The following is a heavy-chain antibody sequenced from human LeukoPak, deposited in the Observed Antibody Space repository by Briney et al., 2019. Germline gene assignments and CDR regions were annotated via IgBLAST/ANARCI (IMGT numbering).Heavy chain of an antibody. CDR3: ARDSYGFDY. Sequence: SQTLSLTCAVYGGSFSGYYWSWIRQPPGKGLEWIGEINHSGSTNYNPSLKSRVTISVDTSKNQFSLKLSSVTAADTAVYYCARDSYGFDYWGQGTLVTVSS. V-gene: IGHV4-34*01. D-gene: IGHD5-18*01. CDR2: INHSGST. CDR1: GGSFSGYY. J-gene: IGHJ4*02.